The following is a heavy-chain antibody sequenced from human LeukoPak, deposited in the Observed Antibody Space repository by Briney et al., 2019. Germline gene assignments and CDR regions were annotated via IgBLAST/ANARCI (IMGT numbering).Heavy chain of an antibody. V-gene: IGHV3-48*03. D-gene: IGHD6-19*01. CDR1: GFTFSSYE. CDR3: ARGRLQDSSGWYYYYFYMDV. J-gene: IGHJ6*03. Sequence: GGSLRLSCTASGFTFSSYEMNWVRQAPGQGLEWVSFISSSGSTIYYADSVKGRFTISRDNAKNSLYLQMNSLRAEDTAVYNCARGRLQDSSGWYYYYFYMDVWGKGTTVTISS. CDR2: ISSSGSTI.